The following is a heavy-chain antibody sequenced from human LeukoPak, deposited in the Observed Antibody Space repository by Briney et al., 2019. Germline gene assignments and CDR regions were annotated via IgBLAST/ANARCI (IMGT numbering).Heavy chain of an antibody. CDR3: AREYSSSTYYYYMDV. J-gene: IGHJ6*03. CDR1: GFTFSSYE. CDR2: ISSSGSTI. Sequence: GGSLRLSCAASGFTFSSYEMNWVRQAPGKGLEWVSYISSSGSTIYYANSVKGRFTISRDNAKNSLYLQMNSLRAEDTAVYYCAREYSSSTYYYYMDVWGKGTTVTVSS. D-gene: IGHD6-6*01. V-gene: IGHV3-48*03.